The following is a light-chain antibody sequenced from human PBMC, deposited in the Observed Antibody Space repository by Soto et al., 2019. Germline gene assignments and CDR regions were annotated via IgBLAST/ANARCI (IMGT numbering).Light chain of an antibody. CDR2: GAS. CDR3: QQYGGSPRA. V-gene: IGKV3-20*01. Sequence: EIVLSHSPGTLPLSPGERATLSCRASQSVSSSYLAWYHQKPGQSPSLLIYGASSRATRIPDRLRGSGSGTDYYFTISRLEPQDFAVYFCQQYGGSPRAFGPCPKAQI. CDR1: QSVSSSY. J-gene: IGKJ4*02.